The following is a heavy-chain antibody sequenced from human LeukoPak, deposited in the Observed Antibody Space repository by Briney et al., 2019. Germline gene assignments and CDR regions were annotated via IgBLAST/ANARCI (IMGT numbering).Heavy chain of an antibody. CDR2: ISAYNGNT. V-gene: IGHV1-18*01. CDR1: GYTFTSYG. D-gene: IGHD1-26*01. CDR3: ARRFGRGATTPFDY. Sequence: ASVTVSCKASGYTFTSYGISWVRQAPGQGLEWMGWISAYNGNTNYAQKLQGRVTMTTDTSTSTAYMELRSLRSDDTAVYYCARRFGRGATTPFDYWGQGTLVTVSS. J-gene: IGHJ4*02.